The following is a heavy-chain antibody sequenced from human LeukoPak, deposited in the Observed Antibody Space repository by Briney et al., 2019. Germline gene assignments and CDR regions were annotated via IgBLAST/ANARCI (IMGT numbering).Heavy chain of an antibody. D-gene: IGHD7-27*01. Sequence: GGSLRLSCAASGFSFSDYTLHWVRQRPGKGLEWVSGISGRGGTTDYADSVKGRFTISRDNSKNTLYLQMNSLRAEDTAVYYCAKGKVTGYFHVMDVWGQGTTVTVSS. CDR1: GFSFSDYT. CDR2: ISGRGGTT. CDR3: AKGKVTGYFHVMDV. J-gene: IGHJ6*02. V-gene: IGHV3-23*01.